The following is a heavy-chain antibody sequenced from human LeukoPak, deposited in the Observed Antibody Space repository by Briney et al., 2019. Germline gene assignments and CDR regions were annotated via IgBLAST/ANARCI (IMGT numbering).Heavy chain of an antibody. J-gene: IGHJ4*02. D-gene: IGHD3-22*01. CDR1: GYIFTGYY. CDR3: ARCYYDSSGYYFIDY. CDR2: INPNSGGT. Sequence: GASVKVSCKASGYIFTGYYMHWVRQAPGQGLEWMGRINPNSGGTNYAQKFQGRVTMTRDTSISTAYMELSRLRSDDTAVYYCARCYYDSSGYYFIDYWGQGTLVTVSS. V-gene: IGHV1-2*06.